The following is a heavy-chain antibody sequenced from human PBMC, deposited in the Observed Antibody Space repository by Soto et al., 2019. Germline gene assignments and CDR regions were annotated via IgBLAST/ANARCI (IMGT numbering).Heavy chain of an antibody. D-gene: IGHD1-20*01. J-gene: IGHJ4*02. CDR1: GYTFTSYD. V-gene: IGHV1-8*01. CDR3: AKEITGKFPN. Sequence: QVQLVQSGAEVKKPGASVKVSCKASGYTFTSYDINWVRQATGQGLEWMGWMNPNTGNTGYAQKFQGRVTMTRNTSIRTAYPELSSLRSENTAVYYCAKEITGKFPNWGPGTLVTVSS. CDR2: MNPNTGNT.